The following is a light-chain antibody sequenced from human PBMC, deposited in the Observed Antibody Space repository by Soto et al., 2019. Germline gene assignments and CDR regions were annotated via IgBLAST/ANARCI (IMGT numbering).Light chain of an antibody. J-gene: IGKJ4*01. CDR2: GAS. V-gene: IGKV3-15*01. CDR3: QPDHRLGE. CDR1: QSVSSS. Sequence: QCRATVSVSVGAVATKTSRASQSVSSSLAWYQQKPGKAPRLLIYGASSWATCVPSRFSASGSGPAFTLSGRGMQSEELSPSMSQPDHRLGEIGGGTKVDIK.